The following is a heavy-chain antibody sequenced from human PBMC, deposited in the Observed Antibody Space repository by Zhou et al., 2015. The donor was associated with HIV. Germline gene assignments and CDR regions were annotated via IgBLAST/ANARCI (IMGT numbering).Heavy chain of an antibody. CDR1: GAPFNTFA. D-gene: IGHD1-26*01. V-gene: IGHV1-69*06. J-gene: IGHJ4*02. Sequence: QVQLVQSGAELRKPGSSVKVSCKTSGAPFNTFALNWVRQAPGQGPEWMGTITPMFGTADYARKFQGRVSITADTSTRTGYMELNSLRYEDTAVYYCARGWELLPFDYWGQGTLVTVSS. CDR3: ARGWELLPFDY. CDR2: ITPMFGTA.